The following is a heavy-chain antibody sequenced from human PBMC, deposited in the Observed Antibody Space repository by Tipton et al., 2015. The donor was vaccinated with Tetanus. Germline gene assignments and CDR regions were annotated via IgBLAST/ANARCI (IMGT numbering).Heavy chain of an antibody. CDR1: GXTFTSYD. D-gene: IGHD5-12*01. J-gene: IGHJ4*02. CDR3: XXXIXXXXXATXGGY. Sequence: QVQLVQSGAEVKKPGASVKVXCKASGXTFTSYDINWVRQATGXGLEWMGWMNPNRGNTXYAQXFQGRVPMTRNTSISTAXXXLXXXRSEDTAVYXCXXXIXXXXXATXGGYWGQGTLVTVSS. CDR2: MNPNRGNT. V-gene: IGHV1-8*01.